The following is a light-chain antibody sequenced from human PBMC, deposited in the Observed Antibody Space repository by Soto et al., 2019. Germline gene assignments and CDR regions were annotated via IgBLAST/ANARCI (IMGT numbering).Light chain of an antibody. J-gene: IGKJ1*01. V-gene: IGKV3-11*01. CDR3: QQRGHWPRT. Sequence: EVVLTQSPATMSLYPGEGATLSCRASQSVSTYLAWYQQTPGQAPRLLIFEASKRATGIPDRISGSGSGTDFTLTISSLEPEDFAVYYCQQRGHWPRTFGQGTKVDIK. CDR1: QSVSTY. CDR2: EAS.